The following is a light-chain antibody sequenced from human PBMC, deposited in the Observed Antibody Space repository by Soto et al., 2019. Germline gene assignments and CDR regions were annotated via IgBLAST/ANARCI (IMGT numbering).Light chain of an antibody. Sequence: IVLTQSPGTLSLTPGERATRACRASQSVSSNYLAWYKPKPGQAPRLRLYGASSRATGIPDRFSGSGSGTDFTRTSSSLEPEDFAVYYCQQYVSSPWAVGQGTKVDIK. CDR3: QQYVSSPWA. V-gene: IGKV3-20*01. CDR2: GAS. CDR1: QSVSSNY. J-gene: IGKJ1*01.